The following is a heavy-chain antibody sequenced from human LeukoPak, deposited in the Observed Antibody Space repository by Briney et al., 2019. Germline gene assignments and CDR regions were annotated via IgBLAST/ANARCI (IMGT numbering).Heavy chain of an antibody. CDR2: MNPNSGNT. Sequence: ASVKVSCKASGYTFTSYDINWVRQATGQGREWMGWMNPNSGNTGYAQKFQGRVTITRNTSISTAYMELSSLRSEDTAVYYCARSVARGQFDPWGQGTLVTVSS. D-gene: IGHD2-21*01. CDR3: ARSVARGQFDP. V-gene: IGHV1-8*03. J-gene: IGHJ5*02. CDR1: GYTFTSYD.